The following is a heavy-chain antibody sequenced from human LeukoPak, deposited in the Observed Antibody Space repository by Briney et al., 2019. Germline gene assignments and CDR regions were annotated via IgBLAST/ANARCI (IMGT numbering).Heavy chain of an antibody. CDR3: AXGXPTYYYDSSGPDAFDI. D-gene: IGHD3-22*01. Sequence: SETLSLTCTVSGGSISSYYWSWIRQPPGKGLEWIGYIYYSGSTNYNPSLKSRVTISVDTSKNQFSLKLSSVTAADTAVYYCAXGXPTYYYDSSGPDAFDIWGQGTMVTVSS. J-gene: IGHJ3*02. CDR2: IYYSGST. V-gene: IGHV4-59*08. CDR1: GGSISSYY.